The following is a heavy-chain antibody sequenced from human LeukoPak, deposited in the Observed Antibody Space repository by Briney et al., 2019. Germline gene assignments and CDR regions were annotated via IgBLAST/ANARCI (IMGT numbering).Heavy chain of an antibody. V-gene: IGHV3-23*01. J-gene: IGHJ4*02. D-gene: IGHD3-10*01. CDR2: ISGSGGST. CDR3: AKLRNYYGSGRSDY. Sequence: GGTLRLSCAASGFTFSSYGMSWVRQAPGKGLEWVSAISGSGGSTYYADSVKGRFTISRDNSKNTLYLQMNSLTAEDTAIYYCAKLRNYYGSGRSDYWGQGTLVTVSS. CDR1: GFTFSSYG.